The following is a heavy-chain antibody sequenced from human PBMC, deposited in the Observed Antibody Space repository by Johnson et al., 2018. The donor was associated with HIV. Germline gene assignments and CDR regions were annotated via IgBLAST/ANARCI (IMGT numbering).Heavy chain of an antibody. J-gene: IGHJ3*02. Sequence: GLEWVANIKEDGSEKYYVDSVKGRFTISRDNAKNSLYLQMNSLRAEDTAVYYCARDRRSIAARPGAAFDIWGQGTMVTVSS. CDR2: IKEDGSEK. CDR3: ARDRRSIAARPGAAFDI. D-gene: IGHD6-6*01. V-gene: IGHV3-7*04.